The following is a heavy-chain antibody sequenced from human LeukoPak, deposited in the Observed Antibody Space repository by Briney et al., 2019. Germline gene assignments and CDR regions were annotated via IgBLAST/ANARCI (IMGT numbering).Heavy chain of an antibody. CDR3: ARGPDFSKSGY. J-gene: IGHJ4*02. CDR2: IHPSGST. D-gene: IGHD1-14*01. Sequence: PSETLSLTCVDYGGPFTGYYWTWTPRPPGKGLEWIGEIHPSGSTNYNPSLQSRVTMSLDTSRNQFSLNLRSVTAADSAVYYCARGPDFSKSGYWGQGTLVTVSS. CDR1: GGPFTGYY. V-gene: IGHV4-34*01.